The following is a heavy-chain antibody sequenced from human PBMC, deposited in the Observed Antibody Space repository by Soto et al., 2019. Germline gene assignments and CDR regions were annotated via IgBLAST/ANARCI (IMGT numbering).Heavy chain of an antibody. CDR2: ISAYNGNT. D-gene: IGHD3-9*01. Sequence: ASVKVSCKASGYTFTSYGVSWVRQAPGQGLEWMGWISAYNGNTNYAQKLQGRVTMTTDTSTSTAYMELRSLRSDDTAVYYCARDHDILTGYSPGDYWGQGTLVTVSS. V-gene: IGHV1-18*04. CDR3: ARDHDILTGYSPGDY. CDR1: GYTFTSYG. J-gene: IGHJ4*02.